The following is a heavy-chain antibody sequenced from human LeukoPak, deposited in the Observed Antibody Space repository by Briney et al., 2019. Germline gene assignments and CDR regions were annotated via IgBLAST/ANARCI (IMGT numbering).Heavy chain of an antibody. CDR1: GGSFSGYY. V-gene: IGHV4-34*01. D-gene: IGHD5-18*01. Sequence: SETLSLTCAVYGGSFSGYYWSWIRQPPGKGLEWIGEINHSGSTNYNPSLKSRVTISVDTSKNQFSLKLSSVTVADTAVYYCARGKIQLWLHYFDYWGQGTLVTVSS. CDR3: ARGKIQLWLHYFDY. CDR2: INHSGST. J-gene: IGHJ4*02.